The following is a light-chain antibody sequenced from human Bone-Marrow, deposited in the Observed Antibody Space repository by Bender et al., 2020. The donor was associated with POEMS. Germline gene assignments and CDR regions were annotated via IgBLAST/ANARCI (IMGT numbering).Light chain of an antibody. Sequence: QSALTQPASVSGSPGQSITIACTGAISDVGGYNYVSWYQQHPGKAPKLMIYEVSNRPSGVSNRFSGSRSGTSASLAISGLQSEDEADYYCAVWDDSLNGWVFGGGTKLTVL. V-gene: IGLV2-14*01. CDR3: AVWDDSLNGWV. J-gene: IGLJ3*02. CDR1: ISDVGGYNY. CDR2: EVS.